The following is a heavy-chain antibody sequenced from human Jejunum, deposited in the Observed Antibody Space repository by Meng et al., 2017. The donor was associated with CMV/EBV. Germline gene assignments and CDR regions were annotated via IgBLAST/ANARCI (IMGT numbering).Heavy chain of an antibody. V-gene: IGHV4-4*02. CDR1: GVSISSDNW. Sequence: QVQLQESGPGLVKPSGTLSLTCVVSGVSISSDNWWSWIRQPPGEGLEWIGEIYHSGTTNYNPSLRSRVTISIDKSKNHLSLQLTYVTAADTAIYYCARRAGGQTNSVDDPPLRWGQGTLVTVSS. D-gene: IGHD5-12*01. CDR2: IYHSGTT. J-gene: IGHJ4*02. CDR3: ARRAGGQTNSVDDPPLR.